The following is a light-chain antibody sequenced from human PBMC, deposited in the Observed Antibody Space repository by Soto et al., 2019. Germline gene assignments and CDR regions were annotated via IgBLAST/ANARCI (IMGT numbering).Light chain of an antibody. J-gene: IGKJ4*01. Sequence: EIVLTQSPATLSLSPEERATLSCRASQSVSSYLAWYQQKPGQAPRLLIYDASNRTTGIPARFSGSGSETDFILTISSLEPEDFAVYYCQQRSNWPLTFGGGTKVEIK. V-gene: IGKV3-11*01. CDR3: QQRSNWPLT. CDR2: DAS. CDR1: QSVSSY.